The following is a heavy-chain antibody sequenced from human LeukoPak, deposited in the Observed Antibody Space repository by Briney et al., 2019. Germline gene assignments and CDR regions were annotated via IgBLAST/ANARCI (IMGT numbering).Heavy chain of an antibody. CDR1: GYTFTSYD. V-gene: IGHV1-8*03. Sequence: ASVKVSCKASGYTFTSYDINWVRQATGQGLEWMGWMNPNSGNTGYAQKLQGRVTITRNTSISTAYMELSSLRSEDTAVYYCARVSYSGSYYWYFDLWGRGTLVTVSS. D-gene: IGHD1-26*01. CDR3: ARVSYSGSYYWYFDL. J-gene: IGHJ2*01. CDR2: MNPNSGNT.